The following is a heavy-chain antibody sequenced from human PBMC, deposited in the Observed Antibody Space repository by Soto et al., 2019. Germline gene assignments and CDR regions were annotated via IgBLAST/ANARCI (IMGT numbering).Heavy chain of an antibody. V-gene: IGHV5-51*01. CDR1: GYSFTTYW. D-gene: IGHD4-4*01. Sequence: PGESLKISCQGSGYSFTTYWIAWVRQMPGKGLEWMGIIYPGDSDTRYSPSFQGQVTMSADKSISTTYLQWSSLKASDTAIYYCAKDSFGMTTLHYYGMDVWGQGTTVTVSS. J-gene: IGHJ6*02. CDR2: IYPGDSDT. CDR3: AKDSFGMTTLHYYGMDV.